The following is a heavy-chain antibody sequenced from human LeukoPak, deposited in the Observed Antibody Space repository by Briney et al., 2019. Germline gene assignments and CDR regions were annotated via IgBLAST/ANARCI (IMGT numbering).Heavy chain of an antibody. CDR3: ARDRAVGATDY. CDR1: GFTFSSYS. V-gene: IGHV3-21*01. J-gene: IGHJ4*02. Sequence: GSLRLSCAASGFTFSSYSMNWVRQAPGKGLEWVSSISSSSSYIYYADSVKGRFTISRDNAKNSLYLQMNSLRAEDMAVYYCARDRAVGATDYWGQGTLVTVSS. D-gene: IGHD1-26*01. CDR2: ISSSSSYI.